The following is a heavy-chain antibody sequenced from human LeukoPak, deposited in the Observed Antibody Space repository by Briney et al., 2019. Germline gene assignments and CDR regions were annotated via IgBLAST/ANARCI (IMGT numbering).Heavy chain of an antibody. CDR2: ISYDGKNK. V-gene: IGHV3-30*18. CDR1: GFTFSNYG. Sequence: GGSLRLSCAASGFTFSNYGMQWVRQAPGKGLEWVAVISYDGKNKYYADSVKDRFTISRDGSTNTLYLQMSSLRIEDTAVYYCAKDGVRWELEGWGQGTLVTVSS. CDR3: AKDGVRWELEG. D-gene: IGHD4-23*01. J-gene: IGHJ4*02.